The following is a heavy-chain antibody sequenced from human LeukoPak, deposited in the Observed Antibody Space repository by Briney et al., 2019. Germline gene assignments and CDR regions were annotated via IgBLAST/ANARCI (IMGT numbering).Heavy chain of an antibody. Sequence: ASVKVSCKASGYTFTSYDINWVRQATGQGLEWMGWMNANSGNTGYAQKFQGRVTITRNTSISTAYMELSSPRSEDTAVYYCARGGPPNYYGSGPGYYYMDVWGKGTTVTVSS. CDR2: MNANSGNT. J-gene: IGHJ6*03. CDR3: ARGGPPNYYGSGPGYYYMDV. V-gene: IGHV1-8*03. D-gene: IGHD3-10*01. CDR1: GYTFTSYD.